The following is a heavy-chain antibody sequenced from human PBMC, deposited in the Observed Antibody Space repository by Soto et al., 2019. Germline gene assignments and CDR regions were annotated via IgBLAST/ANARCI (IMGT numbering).Heavy chain of an antibody. D-gene: IGHD3-10*01. CDR3: ARGYYGSGSYYRYGMDV. J-gene: IGHJ6*02. CDR2: INPNSGGT. V-gene: IGHV1-2*02. CDR1: GYTFTGYY. Sequence: ASVKVSCKASGYTFTGYYMHWVRQAPGQGLEWMGWINPNSGGTNYAQKFQGRVTMTGDTSISTAYMELSRLRSDDTAVYYCARGYYGSGSYYRYGMDVWGQGTTVTVS.